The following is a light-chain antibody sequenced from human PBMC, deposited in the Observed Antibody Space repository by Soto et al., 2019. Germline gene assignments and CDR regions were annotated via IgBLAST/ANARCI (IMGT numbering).Light chain of an antibody. Sequence: DIQMTQSPSTLSASVGDRVTITCRASQSISSWLAWYQQKPGKAPKLLIYDAYSLESGVPSRFSGSGSGTEFTLTISSLQPDDFTTYYCQQYNSYWTLGQRTKVEIK. J-gene: IGKJ1*01. CDR1: QSISSW. V-gene: IGKV1-5*01. CDR2: DAY. CDR3: QQYNSYWT.